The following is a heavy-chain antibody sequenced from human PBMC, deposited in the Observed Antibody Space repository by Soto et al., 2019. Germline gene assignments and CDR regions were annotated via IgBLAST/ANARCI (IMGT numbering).Heavy chain of an antibody. CDR3: ARGSYISSRYSLDY. J-gene: IGHJ4*02. Sequence: QVQLVQSGGEVKQPGASVKVSCKASGYIFTSYGISWVRQAPGQGLEWMGWISAHNGNTDYGQNFQGRVTMTTDTSTTTASMELRSLRSDDTAVYYCARGSYISSRYSLDYWGQGTLVTVSS. V-gene: IGHV1-18*04. CDR2: ISAHNGNT. CDR1: GYIFTSYG. D-gene: IGHD6-13*01.